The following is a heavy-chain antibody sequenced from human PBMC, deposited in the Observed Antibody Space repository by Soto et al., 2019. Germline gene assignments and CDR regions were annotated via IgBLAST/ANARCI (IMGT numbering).Heavy chain of an antibody. D-gene: IGHD3-3*01. J-gene: IGHJ6*02. CDR2: IKQDGSEK. Sequence: PGGSLRLSCAASGFTFSSYWMSWVRMPPGKGLEWVANIKQDGSEKYYVDSVKGRFTISRDNAKNSLYLQMNSLRAEDTAVYYCARSSRDGVVQRYGMDVWGQGTTVTVSS. V-gene: IGHV3-7*03. CDR3: ARSSRDGVVQRYGMDV. CDR1: GFTFSSYW.